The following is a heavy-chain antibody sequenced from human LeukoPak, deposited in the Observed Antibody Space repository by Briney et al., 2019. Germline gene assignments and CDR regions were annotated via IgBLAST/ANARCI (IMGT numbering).Heavy chain of an antibody. Sequence: GGSLRLSCAASGFTFSNYAMTWVRQAPGKGLEWVSTINTIGDTTYYADSVKGRFTISRVNSKNTLYLQMNSLRAGDTAIYYCAKSVSGSSYDYWGQGTPVTVSS. V-gene: IGHV3-23*01. D-gene: IGHD6-19*01. CDR2: INTIGDTT. CDR3: AKSVSGSSYDY. J-gene: IGHJ4*02. CDR1: GFTFSNYA.